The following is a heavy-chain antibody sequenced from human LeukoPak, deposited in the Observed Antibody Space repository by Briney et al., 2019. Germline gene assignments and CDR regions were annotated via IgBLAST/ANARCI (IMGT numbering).Heavy chain of an antibody. V-gene: IGHV4-34*01. CDR1: GGSFSGYY. CDR3: ARGPLYYYGSSGYRFDY. CDR2: INHSGST. Sequence: SETLSLTCAVYGGSFSGYYWSWIRQPPGKGLEWIGEINHSGSTNYNPSLKSRVTISVDTSKNQFSLKLSSVTAADTAVYYCARGPLYYYGSSGYRFDYWGQGTLVTVSS. J-gene: IGHJ4*02. D-gene: IGHD3-22*01.